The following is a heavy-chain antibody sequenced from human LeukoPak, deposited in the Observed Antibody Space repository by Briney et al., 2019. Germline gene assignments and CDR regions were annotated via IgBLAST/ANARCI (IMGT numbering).Heavy chain of an antibody. CDR3: ARAPEGRFLEWLPADYWYFDL. D-gene: IGHD3-3*01. CDR2: ISAYNGNT. V-gene: IGHV1-18*01. J-gene: IGHJ2*01. Sequence: ASVKVSCKASGYTFTSYGISWVRQAPGQGLEWMGWISAYNGNTNYAQKLQGRATMTTDTSTSTAYMALRSLRSDDTAVYYCARAPEGRFLEWLPADYWYFDLWGRGTLVTVSS. CDR1: GYTFTSYG.